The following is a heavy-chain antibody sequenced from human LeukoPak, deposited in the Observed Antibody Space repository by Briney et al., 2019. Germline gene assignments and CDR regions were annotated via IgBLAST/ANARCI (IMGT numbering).Heavy chain of an antibody. CDR2: ISGSGGST. V-gene: IGHV3-23*01. Sequence: GGSLRLSCAASGFTFSSYAMNWVCQAPGKGLEWVSSISGSGGSTFYADSVKGRFTISRDNSRNTLYLQMNSLRAEDTAVYYCAKPADYYDTSGYYYRLYYFDYWGQGTLVTVSS. D-gene: IGHD3-22*01. CDR1: GFTFSSYA. CDR3: AKPADYYDTSGYYYRLYYFDY. J-gene: IGHJ4*02.